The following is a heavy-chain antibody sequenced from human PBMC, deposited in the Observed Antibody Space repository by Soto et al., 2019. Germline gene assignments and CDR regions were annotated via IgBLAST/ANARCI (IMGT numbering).Heavy chain of an antibody. J-gene: IGHJ6*02. CDR1: GGSISSGGYY. CDR2: IYYSGST. CDR3: ARDKYYYGSGKDGMDV. Sequence: KPSETLSLTYTVSGGSISSGGYYWGWIRQHPGKGLEWIGYIYYSGSTYYNPSLKSRVTISVDTSKNQFSLKLSSVTAADTAVYYCARDKYYYGSGKDGMDVWGQGTTVTVSS. D-gene: IGHD3-10*01. V-gene: IGHV4-31*03.